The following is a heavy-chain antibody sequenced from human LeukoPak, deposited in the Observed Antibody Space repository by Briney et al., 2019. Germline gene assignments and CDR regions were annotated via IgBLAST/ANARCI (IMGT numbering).Heavy chain of an antibody. CDR1: GYTFTGYY. CDR2: MNPNSGDT. V-gene: IGHV1-2*02. J-gene: IGHJ3*02. CDR3: ARDRRVGSMINVFDI. Sequence: ASVKVSCEASGYTFTGYYLYWVRQAPGQGLEWMGWMNPNSGDTNYAQRFLGRVTMTRDTSISTAHMELSSVTSDDTAIYYCARDRRVGSMINVFDIWGQGTMITVFS. D-gene: IGHD3-16*01.